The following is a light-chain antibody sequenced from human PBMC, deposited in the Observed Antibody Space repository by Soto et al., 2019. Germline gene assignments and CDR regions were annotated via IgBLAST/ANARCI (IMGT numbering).Light chain of an antibody. J-gene: IGKJ2*01. CDR3: HQVHGYPHT. V-gene: IGKV1-9*01. CDR2: AAS. Sequence: DIPLTQSPSFLSASVGDRVTITCRASQGISSHLAWYQQIPGKGPKLLIYAASTLQSGVPSRFSGSGSGTEFPLAISSLHPEDFATYYCHQVHGYPHTFGQPTKLDIK. CDR1: QGISSH.